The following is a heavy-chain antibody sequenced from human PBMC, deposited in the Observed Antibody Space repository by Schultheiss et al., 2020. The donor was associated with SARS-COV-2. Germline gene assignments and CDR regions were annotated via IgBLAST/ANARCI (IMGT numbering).Heavy chain of an antibody. V-gene: IGHV3-21*01. J-gene: IGHJ3*02. CDR2: ISSSSSYI. Sequence: GGSLRLSCAASGFTFSSYEMNWVRQAPGKGLEWVSSISSSSSYIYYADSVKGRFTISRDNAKNSLYLQMNSLRAEDTAVYYCARAGGWELLLDIWGQGTMVTVSS. CDR3: ARAGGWELLLDI. CDR1: GFTFSSYE. D-gene: IGHD1-26*01.